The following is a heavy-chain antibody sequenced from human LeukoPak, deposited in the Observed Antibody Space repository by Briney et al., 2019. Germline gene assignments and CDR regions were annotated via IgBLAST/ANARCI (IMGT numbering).Heavy chain of an antibody. V-gene: IGHV3-11*01. CDR2: ISSGGDNI. J-gene: IGHJ4*02. CDR1: GFTFSDYY. Sequence: GGSLRLSCAASGFTFSDYYMSWIRQAPGKGLEWISYISSGGDNIKYADSVRGRFTISRDNTQKSLYLQMNSLRAEDTAVYYCARMSTQRTKYFDYWGQGTLVTVSS. CDR3: ARMSTQRTKYFDY. D-gene: IGHD1-1*01.